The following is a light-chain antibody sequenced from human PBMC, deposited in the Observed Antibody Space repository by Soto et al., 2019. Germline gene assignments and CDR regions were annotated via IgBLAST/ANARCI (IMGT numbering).Light chain of an antibody. J-gene: IGKJ1*01. CDR2: AAS. CDR3: LQDYSYPWT. CDR1: QGIRND. Sequence: IQMTQSPSSLSASVGDRVTITCRASQGIRNDLGWYQQKPGKAPKLLIHAASSLESGVPSRFSGSGSGTDFTFTIISLQPEDFPTYYCLQDYSYPWTFGQGTKVEI. V-gene: IGKV1-6*01.